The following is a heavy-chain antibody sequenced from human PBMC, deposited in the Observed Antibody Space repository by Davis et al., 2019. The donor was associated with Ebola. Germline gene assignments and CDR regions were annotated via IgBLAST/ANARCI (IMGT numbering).Heavy chain of an antibody. V-gene: IGHV3-48*02. CDR2: IDHTGRTS. Sequence: GGSLRLSCAASGFTFSTHSLNWVRQAPGKGLQWISFIDHTGRTSYYADSVKGRFTISRDDAQNSLYLQMSSLRDEDTAVYYCTSDGVGATEDYWGQGTLVTVSS. D-gene: IGHD1-26*01. J-gene: IGHJ4*02. CDR3: TSDGVGATEDY. CDR1: GFTFSTHS.